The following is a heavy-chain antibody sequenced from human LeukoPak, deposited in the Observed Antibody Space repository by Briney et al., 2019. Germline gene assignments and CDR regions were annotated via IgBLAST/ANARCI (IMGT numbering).Heavy chain of an antibody. J-gene: IGHJ6*02. CDR2: IIPIFGIA. V-gene: IGHV1-69*04. D-gene: IGHD5-18*01. CDR3: ARSQRGYSYGYYYYYGMDV. CDR1: GYTFTSYG. Sequence: SVKVSCKASGYTFTSYGISWVRQAPGQGLEWMGRIIPIFGIANYAQKFQGRVTITADKSTSTAYMELSSLRSEDTAVYYCARSQRGYSYGYYYYYGMDVWGQGTTVTVSS.